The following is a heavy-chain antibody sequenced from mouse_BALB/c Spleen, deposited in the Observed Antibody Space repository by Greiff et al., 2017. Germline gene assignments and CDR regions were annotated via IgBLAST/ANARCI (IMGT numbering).Heavy chain of an antibody. V-gene: IGHV1-77*01. CDR1: GYTFTDYV. Sequence: VQRVESGPELVKPGASVKMSCKASGYTFTDYVISWVKQRTGQGLEWIGEIYPGSGSTYYNEKFKGKATLTADKSSNTAYMQLSSLTSEDSAVYFCARGRYGSSYDWYFDVWGAGTTVTVSS. CDR3: ARGRYGSSYDWYFDV. J-gene: IGHJ1*01. CDR2: IYPGSGST. D-gene: IGHD1-1*01.